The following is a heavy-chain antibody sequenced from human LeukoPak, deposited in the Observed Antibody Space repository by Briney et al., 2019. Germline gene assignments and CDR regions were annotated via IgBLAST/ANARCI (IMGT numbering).Heavy chain of an antibody. CDR1: GFTFSSYS. V-gene: IGHV3-30*02. CDR3: AKASGDGMVAAAGTLIY. J-gene: IGHJ4*02. CDR2: IRYDGSNK. Sequence: PGGSLRLSCAASGFTFSSYSMNWVRQAPGKGLEWVAFIRYDGSNKYYADSVKGRFTISRDNSKNTLYLQMNSLRAEDTAVYYCAKASGDGMVAAAGTLIYWGQGTLVTVSS. D-gene: IGHD6-13*01.